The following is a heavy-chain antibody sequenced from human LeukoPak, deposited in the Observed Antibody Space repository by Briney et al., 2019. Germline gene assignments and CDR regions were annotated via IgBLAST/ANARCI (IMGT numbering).Heavy chain of an antibody. CDR3: ARYSYDILTGYTKYYFDY. CDR2: ISSSSSYI. J-gene: IGHJ4*02. CDR1: GFTFGSYS. Sequence: GGSLRLSCAASGFTFGSYSMNWVRQAPGKGLEWVSSISSSSSYIYYADSVKGRFTISRDNAKNSLYLQMNSLRAEDTAVYYCARYSYDILTGYTKYYFDYWGQGTLVTVSS. V-gene: IGHV3-21*01. D-gene: IGHD3-9*01.